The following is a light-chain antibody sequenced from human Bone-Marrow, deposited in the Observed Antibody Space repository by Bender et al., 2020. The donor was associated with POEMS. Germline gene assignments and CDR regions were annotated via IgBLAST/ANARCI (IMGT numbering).Light chain of an antibody. Sequence: QSALTQPASVSGSPGQSITISCTGTSSDVGGYNYVSWYQQHPGKAPQLMIYDVSNRPSGLSDRFSGSKSGNTASLTVSGLQAEDEADYYCSSYAGSNNLFVFGTGTKVTVL. CDR3: SSYAGSNNLFV. J-gene: IGLJ1*01. CDR2: DVS. V-gene: IGLV2-14*01. CDR1: SSDVGGYNY.